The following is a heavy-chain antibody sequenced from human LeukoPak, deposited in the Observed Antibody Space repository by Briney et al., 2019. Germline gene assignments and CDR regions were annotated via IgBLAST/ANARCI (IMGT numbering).Heavy chain of an antibody. Sequence: PGGSLRLSCAASGFTFSSYAMSWVRQAPGKGLEWVSAISGSGGSTYYADSVKGRFTISRDNSKNTLYLQMNSLRGEDTGVFYCARDRSGAYSADYWGQGNLVTVSS. J-gene: IGHJ4*02. CDR1: GFTFSSYA. CDR3: ARDRSGAYSADY. CDR2: ISGSGGST. D-gene: IGHD1-26*01. V-gene: IGHV3-23*01.